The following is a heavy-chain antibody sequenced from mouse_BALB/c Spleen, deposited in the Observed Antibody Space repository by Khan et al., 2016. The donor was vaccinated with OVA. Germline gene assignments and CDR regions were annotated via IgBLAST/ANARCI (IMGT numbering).Heavy chain of an antibody. J-gene: IGHJ4*01. CDR1: GFTFSSYA. V-gene: IGHV5-9-3*01. CDR2: ISSGGSDT. Sequence: EVELVESGGGLVKPGGSLKLSCAASGFTFSSYAMSWVRQTPEKRLEWVATISSGGSDTYYPDSVKGRFTISRANANNTLYLQMSSLRSEDTAMYYCARLYAMDYWGQGTSVTVSS. CDR3: ARLYAMDY.